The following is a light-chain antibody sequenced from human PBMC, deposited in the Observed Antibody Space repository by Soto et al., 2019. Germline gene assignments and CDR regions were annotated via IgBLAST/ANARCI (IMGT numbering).Light chain of an antibody. CDR3: GTWDTGLRAYV. CDR2: DND. V-gene: IGLV1-51*01. CDR1: SSSSHIGHHS. J-gene: IGLJ1*01. Sequence: QAVVTQPPSVSAAPGQKVTISCSGSSSSSHIGHHSVSWYQHLPGTAPKLLIYDNDQRPSGIPDRFSGSKSATSATLDITGLQTGDEADYYCGTWDTGLRAYVLGTGTKLTVL.